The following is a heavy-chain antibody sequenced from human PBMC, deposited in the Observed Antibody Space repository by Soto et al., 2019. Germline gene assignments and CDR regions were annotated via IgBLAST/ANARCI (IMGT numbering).Heavy chain of an antibody. CDR3: ARDYSGWSSCFGCYGMDG. Sequence: SQTLSLTCAISGDSVSSNSAAWNWIRQSPSRGLEWLGGTYYRSKWYNDYAVSVKSRITINPDTSKNQFSLQLNSVTPEDTAVYYCARDYSGWSSCFGCYGMDGWGQGTTVTVSS. CDR1: GDSVSSNSAA. J-gene: IGHJ6*02. V-gene: IGHV6-1*01. D-gene: IGHD5-12*01. CDR2: TYYRSKWYN.